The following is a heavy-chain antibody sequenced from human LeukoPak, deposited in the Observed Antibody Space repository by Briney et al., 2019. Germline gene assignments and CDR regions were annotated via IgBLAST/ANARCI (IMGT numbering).Heavy chain of an antibody. V-gene: IGHV1-2*02. J-gene: IGHJ4*02. CDR1: GYTFTGYY. CDR3: ARSPRQYCGGDCYSGGDY. CDR2: INPNSGGT. D-gene: IGHD2-21*02. Sequence: GASVKVSCKASGYTFTGYYMHWVGQAPGQGLEWMGWINPNSGGTNYAQKFQGRVTMTRDTSISTAYMELSRLRSDDTAVYYCARSPRQYCGGDCYSGGDYWGQGTLVTVSS.